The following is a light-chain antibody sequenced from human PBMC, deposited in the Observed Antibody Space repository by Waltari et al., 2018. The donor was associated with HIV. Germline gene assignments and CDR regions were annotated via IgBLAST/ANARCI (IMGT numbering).Light chain of an antibody. J-gene: IGKJ1*01. Sequence: IVLTQSPDPLAVSLGERATIHCKSSQSVLYSSDNKNYLAWYQQKPGQSPKLLIYWASTRESGVPDRFSGSGSGTHFTLTISSLQAEDVAVYFCQQYYSAWTFGQGTKVEIK. CDR3: QQYYSAWT. V-gene: IGKV4-1*01. CDR1: QSVLYSSDNKNY. CDR2: WAS.